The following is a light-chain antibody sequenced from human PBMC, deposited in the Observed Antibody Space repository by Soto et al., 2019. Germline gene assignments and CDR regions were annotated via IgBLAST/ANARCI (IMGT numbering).Light chain of an antibody. CDR1: SSNIGAGYD. J-gene: IGLJ3*02. CDR3: QSYDSGLSGSV. V-gene: IGLV1-40*01. Sequence: QAVVTQPPSVFGAPGQRVTISCTGISSNIGAGYDVHWYQQLSGTAPQLLIYGNSKRPSGVPDRFSGSKSGTSASLAITGLQAEDEADYYRQSYDSGLSGSVFGGGTKLTVL. CDR2: GNS.